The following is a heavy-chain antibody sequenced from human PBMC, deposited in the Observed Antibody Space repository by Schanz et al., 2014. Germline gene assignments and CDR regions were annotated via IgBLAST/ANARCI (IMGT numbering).Heavy chain of an antibody. CDR2: VYTSGSP. D-gene: IGHD1-1*01. Sequence: QVQLQESGPGLVKPSQTLSLTCSVSGGSISSGSYYWNWIRQPAGKGLEGIGRVYTSGSPNYNPSHKSGVPISLNTAKSQFSRAVASLTAADTAVYYYARDTTWRLDLWGRGTLVTVSS. CDR1: GGSISSGSYY. V-gene: IGHV4-61*02. J-gene: IGHJ2*01. CDR3: ARDTTWRLDL.